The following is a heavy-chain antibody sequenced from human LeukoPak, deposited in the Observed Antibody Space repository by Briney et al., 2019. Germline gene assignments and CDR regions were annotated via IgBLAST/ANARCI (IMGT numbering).Heavy chain of an antibody. CDR1: GGSISNYY. CDR2: IYYSGSS. J-gene: IGHJ4*02. Sequence: PSETLSLTCTVSGGSISNYYWSWIRQPPGKGLEWIGYIYYSGSSNYNPSLKSRLTISVDTSKNQFSLNLSSVTAADTAVYYCARLRYSSGWCSMLDYWGQGTLFTASS. V-gene: IGHV4-59*08. CDR3: ARLRYSSGWCSMLDY. D-gene: IGHD6-19*01.